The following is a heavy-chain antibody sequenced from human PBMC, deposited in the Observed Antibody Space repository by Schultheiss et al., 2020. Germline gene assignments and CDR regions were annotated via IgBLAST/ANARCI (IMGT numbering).Heavy chain of an antibody. CDR1: GGSIGSSPYY. CDR3: ARKVDTTMFHFDY. D-gene: IGHD5-18*01. Sequence: SETLSLTCTVSGGSIGSSPYYWNWIRHLPGKGLEWIGYICYSGTTYYNPSLKSRVIISVDTSKNQFSLKLSSMTAADTAVYYCARKVDTTMFHFDYWGQGTLVTVSS. J-gene: IGHJ4*02. CDR2: ICYSGTT. V-gene: IGHV4-31*03.